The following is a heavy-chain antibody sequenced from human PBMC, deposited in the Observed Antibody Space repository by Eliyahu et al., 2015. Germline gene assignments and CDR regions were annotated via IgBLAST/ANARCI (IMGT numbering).Heavy chain of an antibody. V-gene: IGHV1-18*01. CDR3: ARLLVVVPAAAYNWFDP. J-gene: IGHJ5*02. CDR1: GYTXTSYG. CDR2: ISAYNGNT. Sequence: QVQLVQSGAEVXKPGASVKVSCKASGYTXTSYGISWVRQAPGQGLEWMGWISAYNGNTNXAQKLQGRVTMTTDTSTSTAYMELRSLRSDDTAVYYCARLLVVVPAAAYNWFDPWGQGTLVTVSS. D-gene: IGHD2-2*01.